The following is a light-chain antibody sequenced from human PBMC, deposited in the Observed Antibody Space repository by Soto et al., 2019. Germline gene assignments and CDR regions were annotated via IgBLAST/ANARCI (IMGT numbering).Light chain of an antibody. CDR1: QTMATY. Sequence: IKTTQSPTAQTASVADTVTNNCRTSQTMATYLNWFQHKSGRAPKLLNYTSSSENSRVSSRFRGSGSGTDFTLTINDVQPEDSATYYCQQSYSSLVTFGAGTKVDIK. J-gene: IGKJ4*01. CDR2: TSS. CDR3: QQSYSSLVT. V-gene: IGKV1-39*01.